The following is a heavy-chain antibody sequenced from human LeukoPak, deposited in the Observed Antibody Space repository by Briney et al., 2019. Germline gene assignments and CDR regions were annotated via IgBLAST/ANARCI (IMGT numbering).Heavy chain of an antibody. CDR3: ATDRTPGRGFDP. CDR1: GHIFTAYY. J-gene: IGHJ5*02. V-gene: IGHV1-24*01. D-gene: IGHD1-14*01. CDR2: FDPEDGET. Sequence: ASVKVSCKASGHIFTAYYMHWVRQAPGKGLEWMGGFDPEDGETIYAQKFQGRVTMTEDTSTDTAYMELSSLRSEDTAVYYCATDRTPGRGFDPWGQGTLVTVSS.